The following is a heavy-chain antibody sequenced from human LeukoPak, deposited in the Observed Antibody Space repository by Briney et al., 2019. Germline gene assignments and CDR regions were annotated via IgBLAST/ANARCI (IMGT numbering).Heavy chain of an antibody. J-gene: IGHJ6*02. Sequence: GGSLRLSCAASGFISSNHMHWVRQAPGKGLEWVAFISYEGSDKYYGDSVKGRFTISRDNSKNTVYLQMVSLRAEDTAVYYCTREEGNMDVWGQGTAVAVSS. CDR1: GFISSNH. CDR2: ISYEGSDK. CDR3: TREEGNMDV. V-gene: IGHV3-30*03.